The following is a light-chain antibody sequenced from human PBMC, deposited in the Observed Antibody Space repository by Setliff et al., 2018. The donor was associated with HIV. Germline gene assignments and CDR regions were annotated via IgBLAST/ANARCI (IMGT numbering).Light chain of an antibody. Sequence: QSALAQPASVSGSPGQLITISCTGTSNDVGRYDLVSWYQQHPGKAPKLIIYEVNNRPSGVSSRFSGSKSGNTASLTISGLQAEDEADYYCSSYTIETSYVFGTGTKVTVL. J-gene: IGLJ1*01. CDR3: SSYTIETSYV. V-gene: IGLV2-14*02. CDR2: EVN. CDR1: SNDVGRYDL.